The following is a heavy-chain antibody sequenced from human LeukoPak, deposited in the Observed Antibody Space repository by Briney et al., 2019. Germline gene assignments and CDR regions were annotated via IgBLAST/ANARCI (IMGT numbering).Heavy chain of an antibody. Sequence: SETLSLTCTVSGGSISSGDYYWSWIRQPPGKGLEWIGYIYYSGSTYYNPSLKSRVTISVDTSKNQFSLKLSSVTAADTAVYYCARVGYSGYDSHYYYGMDVWGKGATVTVSS. CDR2: IYYSGST. CDR3: ARVGYSGYDSHYYYGMDV. D-gene: IGHD5-12*01. V-gene: IGHV4-30-4*01. J-gene: IGHJ6*04. CDR1: GGSISSGDYY.